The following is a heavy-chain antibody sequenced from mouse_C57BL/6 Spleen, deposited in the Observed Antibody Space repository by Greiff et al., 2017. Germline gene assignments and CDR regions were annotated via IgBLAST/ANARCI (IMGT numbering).Heavy chain of an antibody. CDR3: AIIRYFDY. D-gene: IGHD1-1*01. J-gene: IGHJ2*01. Sequence: EVQLQQSGPELVKPGASVKISCKASGYTFTDYYMNWVKQSHGKSLEWIGDINPNNGGTSYNQKFKGKATLTVDKSSSTAYMELRSLTSEDSAVYYCAIIRYFDYWGQGTTLTVSS. CDR1: GYTFTDYY. V-gene: IGHV1-26*01. CDR2: INPNNGGT.